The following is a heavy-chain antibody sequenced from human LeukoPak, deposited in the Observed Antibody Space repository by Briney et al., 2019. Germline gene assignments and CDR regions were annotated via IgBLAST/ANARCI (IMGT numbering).Heavy chain of an antibody. CDR1: GFTFSSYG. V-gene: IGHV3-30*18. J-gene: IGHJ6*02. Sequence: PGGSLRLSCAASGFTFSSYGMHWVRQAPGKGLEWVAVISYDGSNKYYADSVKGRFTISRDNSKNTLYLQMNSLRAEDTAVYYCANDPEQQLVLAVGMDVWGQGTTVTVSS. CDR2: ISYDGSNK. D-gene: IGHD6-13*01. CDR3: ANDPEQQLVLAVGMDV.